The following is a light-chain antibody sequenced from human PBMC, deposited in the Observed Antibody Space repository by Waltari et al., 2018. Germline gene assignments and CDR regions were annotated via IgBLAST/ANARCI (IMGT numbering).Light chain of an antibody. CDR3: QQYNEWPPYT. J-gene: IGKJ2*01. V-gene: IGKV3-15*01. CDR1: QSVSSD. CDR2: GAS. Sequence: EIVMTQSPATLSVSPGARASLSCRASQSVSSDLAWYQQKPGQAPRLLIYGASTRATGIPDRFSGSGSVTEFTLTISSLQSEDSAIYYCQQYNEWPPYTFGQGTKLEIK.